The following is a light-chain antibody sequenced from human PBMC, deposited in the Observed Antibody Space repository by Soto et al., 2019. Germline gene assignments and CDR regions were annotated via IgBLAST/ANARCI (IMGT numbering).Light chain of an antibody. CDR3: GAWDSSLSAV. Sequence: QSVLTQPPSVSAAPGQKVTISCSGSDSNIGKNYVSWYQQLPGKAPKLLIYDNDKRPSGTPDRFSGSRSGTSATLAIIGLQTGDEADYYCGAWDSSLSAVFGGGTKVTVL. V-gene: IGLV1-51*01. CDR1: DSNIGKNY. J-gene: IGLJ2*01. CDR2: DND.